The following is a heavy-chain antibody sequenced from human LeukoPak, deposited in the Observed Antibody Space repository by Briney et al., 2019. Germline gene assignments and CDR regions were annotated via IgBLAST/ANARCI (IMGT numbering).Heavy chain of an antibody. J-gene: IGHJ6*02. D-gene: IGHD6-13*01. Sequence: ASVRVSCKVSGYSLTELYIYWVRQAPGEGLEWMGGFDREDGGTNYAEKFQGRVTLTEDTSTDTAYMELNRLRYEDTAVYYCATGLSSSWTDYYYGMDVWGQGTTVTVSS. CDR3: ATGLSSSWTDYYYGMDV. CDR1: GYSLTELY. CDR2: FDREDGGT. V-gene: IGHV1-24*01.